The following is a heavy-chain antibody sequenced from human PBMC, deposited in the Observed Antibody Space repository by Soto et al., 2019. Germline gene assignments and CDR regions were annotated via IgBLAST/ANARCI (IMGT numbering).Heavy chain of an antibody. CDR2: INHSGST. J-gene: IGHJ5*02. CDR3: ARGYCSSTICYIWDNWFDP. D-gene: IGHD2-2*02. V-gene: IGHV4-34*01. CDR1: GGSFSGYY. Sequence: PSETLSLTCAVYGGSFSGYYWSWIRQPPGKGLEWIGEINHSGSTNYNPSLKSRVTISVDTSKNQFSLKLTSVTAADTAVYYCARGYCSSTICYIWDNWFDPWGQGTLVTVSS.